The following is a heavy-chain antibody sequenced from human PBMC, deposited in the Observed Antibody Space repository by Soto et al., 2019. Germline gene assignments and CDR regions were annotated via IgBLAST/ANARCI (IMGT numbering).Heavy chain of an antibody. D-gene: IGHD3-22*01. CDR3: AKFRGPDYYDSSGYYIHDAFDI. CDR1: GVTFSSYA. CDR2: ISGSGGST. V-gene: IGHV3-23*01. J-gene: IGHJ3*02. Sequence: PGGSLRLSCAASGVTFSSYAMSGVRQAPGKGLEWVSAISGSGGSTYYADSVKGRFTISRDNSKNTLYLQMNSLRAEDTAVYYCAKFRGPDYYDSSGYYIHDAFDIWGQGTMVTVSS.